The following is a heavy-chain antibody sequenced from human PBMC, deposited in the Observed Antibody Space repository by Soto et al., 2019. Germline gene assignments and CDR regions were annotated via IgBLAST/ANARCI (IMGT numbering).Heavy chain of an antibody. CDR1: GFTFSSYA. CDR2: ISYDGSNK. J-gene: IGHJ4*02. V-gene: IGHV3-30-3*01. Sequence: QVQLVESGGGVVQPGRSLRLSCAASGFTFSSYAMHWFRQAPGKGLEWVAVISYDGSNKYYADSVKGRFTISRDNSKNTLYLQMNSLRAEDTAVYYCAREGGYSYGSVDYWGQGTLVTVSS. CDR3: AREGGYSYGSVDY. D-gene: IGHD5-18*01.